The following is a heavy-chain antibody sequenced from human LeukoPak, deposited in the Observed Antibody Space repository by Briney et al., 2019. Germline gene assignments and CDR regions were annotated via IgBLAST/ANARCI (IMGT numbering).Heavy chain of an antibody. CDR3: ARGPHSSTSGNWFDP. D-gene: IGHD2-2*01. V-gene: IGHV1-69*05. CDR2: IIPIFGTA. CDR1: GGTFSSYA. J-gene: IGHJ5*02. Sequence: SVKVSCKASGGTFSSYAISWVRQAPGQGLEWMGGIIPIFGTANYAQKFQGRVTITTDESTSTAYMELSSLRSEDTAVYYCARGPHSSTSGNWFDPWGQGTLVTVSS.